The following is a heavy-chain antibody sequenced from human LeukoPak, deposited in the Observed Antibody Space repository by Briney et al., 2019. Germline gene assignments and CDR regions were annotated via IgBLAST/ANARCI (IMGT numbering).Heavy chain of an antibody. D-gene: IGHD2-15*01. J-gene: IGHJ3*02. V-gene: IGHV3-64*01. CDR1: GFSFSNYV. CDR2: IMPNGETR. CDR3: ARDRDGGFACDI. Sequence: GGSLRLSCAASGFSFSNYVMHWVRQAPGKGLEYVSAIMPNGETRGYANSMMGRFTNSRDNSKNILYLQMGSLRAEDMAIYYCARDRDGGFACDIWGQGTLVTVSS.